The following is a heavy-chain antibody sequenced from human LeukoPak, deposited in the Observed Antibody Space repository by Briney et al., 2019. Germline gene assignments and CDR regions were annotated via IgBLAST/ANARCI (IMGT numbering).Heavy chain of an antibody. Sequence: SETLSLTCAVSGGSISSGNWWSWIRQPPGKGLEWIGEIYHSGSTNYNPSLKSRVTISVDTSKNQLSLKLSSATAADTAVYYCAREETTHFDYWGQGTLVTVSS. CDR3: AREETTHFDY. CDR2: IYHSGST. CDR1: GGSISSGNW. J-gene: IGHJ4*02. V-gene: IGHV4-4*02. D-gene: IGHD4-17*01.